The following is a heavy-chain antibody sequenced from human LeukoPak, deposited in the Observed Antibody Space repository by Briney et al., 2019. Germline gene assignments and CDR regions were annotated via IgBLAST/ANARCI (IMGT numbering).Heavy chain of an antibody. CDR2: IYSGGST. CDR3: ARRTSRGFTYGYDFDY. D-gene: IGHD5-18*01. Sequence: GGSLRLSCAASGFTVSSNYMSWVRQAPGKGLEWVSVIYSGGSTYYADSVKGRFTISRDNSKNTLYLQMNSLRAEDTAVYYCARRTSRGFTYGYDFDYWGQGTLVTVSS. V-gene: IGHV3-53*01. J-gene: IGHJ4*02. CDR1: GFTVSSNY.